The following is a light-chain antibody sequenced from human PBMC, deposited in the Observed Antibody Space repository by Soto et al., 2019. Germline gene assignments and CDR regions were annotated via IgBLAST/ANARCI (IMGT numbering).Light chain of an antibody. CDR1: SFNIGNNY. CDR3: ATWDSSLTGEV. V-gene: IGLV1-51*01. Sequence: QSVLTQPPSVSATPGQNVTISCSGSSFNIGNNYVSWFQQLPGTAPKPFIYDSNKRPSGIPDRFAGSKSGTSATLDITGLQTGDEADYYGATWDSSLTGEVFGGGTKLTVL. CDR2: DSN. J-gene: IGLJ2*01.